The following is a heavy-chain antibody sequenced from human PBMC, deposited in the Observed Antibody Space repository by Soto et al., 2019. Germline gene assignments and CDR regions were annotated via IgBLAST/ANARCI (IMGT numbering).Heavy chain of an antibody. V-gene: IGHV4-34*01. D-gene: IGHD2-8*02. J-gene: IGHJ3*02. Sequence: SDTLSLTCAVYGGSFSGYYWSWIRQPPGKGLEWIGEINHSGSTNYNPSLKSRVTISVDTSKNQFSLKLSSVTAADTAVYYCARAFTGEVRAFDIWGQGTMVTVSS. CDR3: ARAFTGEVRAFDI. CDR1: GGSFSGYY. CDR2: INHSGST.